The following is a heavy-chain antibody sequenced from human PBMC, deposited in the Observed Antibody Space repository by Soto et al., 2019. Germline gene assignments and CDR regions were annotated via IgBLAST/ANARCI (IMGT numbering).Heavy chain of an antibody. Sequence: SETLSLTCAVSGGSISSSNWWSWVRQPPGKGLEWIGEIYHSGSTNYNPSLKSRVTISVDKSKNQFSLKLSSVTAADTAVYYCARVYSGYDSSGFDYWGQGTLVTVS. V-gene: IGHV4-4*02. J-gene: IGHJ4*02. CDR2: IYHSGST. CDR1: GGSISSSNW. CDR3: ARVYSGYDSSGFDY. D-gene: IGHD5-12*01.